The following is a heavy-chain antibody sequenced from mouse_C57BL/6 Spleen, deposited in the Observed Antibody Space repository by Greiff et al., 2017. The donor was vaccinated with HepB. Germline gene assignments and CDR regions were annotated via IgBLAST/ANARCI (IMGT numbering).Heavy chain of an antibody. D-gene: IGHD1-1*01. CDR1: GYAFTNYL. CDR3: ATLLLRLDY. J-gene: IGHJ2*01. V-gene: IGHV1-54*01. Sequence: QVQLQQSGAELVRPGTSVKVSCKASGYAFTNYLIEWVKQRPGQGLEWIGVINPGSGGTNYNEKFKGKATLTADKSSSTAYMQLSSLTSEDSAVYFCATLLLRLDYWGQGTTLTVSS. CDR2: INPGSGGT.